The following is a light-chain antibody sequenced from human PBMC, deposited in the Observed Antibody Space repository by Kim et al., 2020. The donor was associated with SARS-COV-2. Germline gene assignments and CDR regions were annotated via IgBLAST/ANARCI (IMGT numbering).Light chain of an antibody. CDR2: WAS. V-gene: IGKV4-1*01. J-gene: IGKJ4*01. CDR1: HSVLFTSNNENY. CDR3: QQYYSAPLT. Sequence: RATINCKSSHSVLFTSNNENYLAWFQQKPGQPPKLLVYWASTRESGVPDRFSGSGSGTDFTLTISSLQAEDVAVYYCQQYYSAPLTFGGGTKVEI.